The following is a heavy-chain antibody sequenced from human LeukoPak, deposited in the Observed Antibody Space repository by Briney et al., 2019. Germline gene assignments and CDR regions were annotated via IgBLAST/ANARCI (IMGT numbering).Heavy chain of an antibody. V-gene: IGHV3-23*01. CDR1: GFTFSSYG. D-gene: IGHD3-16*02. CDR3: AKDTNYDYIWGSYRDY. J-gene: IGHJ4*02. Sequence: GGSLRLSCAASGFTFSSYGMSWVRQAPGKGLEWVSGISGSGGNTYYADSVKGRFTISRDNSKNTLYLQMNSLRAEDTAVYYCAKDTNYDYIWGSYRDYWGQGTLVTVS. CDR2: ISGSGGNT.